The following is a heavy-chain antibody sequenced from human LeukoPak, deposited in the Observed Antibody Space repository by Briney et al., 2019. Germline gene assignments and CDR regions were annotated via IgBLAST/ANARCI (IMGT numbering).Heavy chain of an antibody. CDR3: ARSAEGHFDY. CDR1: GFTFSIYS. V-gene: IGHV3-48*02. J-gene: IGHJ4*02. CDR2: ITSNSGAI. Sequence: GGSLRLSCAASGFTFSIYSMNWVRQAPGKGLEWVSYITSNSGAIYYADSVKGRFTISRDNAKNSLSLQMNSLRDEDTAIYYCARSAEGHFDYWGQGTLVTVSS.